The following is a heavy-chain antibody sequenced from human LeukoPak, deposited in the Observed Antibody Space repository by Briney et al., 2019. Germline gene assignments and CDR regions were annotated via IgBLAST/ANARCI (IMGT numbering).Heavy chain of an antibody. J-gene: IGHJ6*03. Sequence: GGSLRLSCAASGFSLKNYGMHWVRQAPGKGLEWMAIIRSDGGDKSYAQFVEGRFTISRDNSQNTLFLQMNRLRVEDTAVYFCAKAPDTLGFYMDAWGKGTTVTVSS. D-gene: IGHD2-15*01. V-gene: IGHV3-30*02. CDR3: AKAPDTLGFYMDA. CDR2: IRSDGGDK. CDR1: GFSLKNYG.